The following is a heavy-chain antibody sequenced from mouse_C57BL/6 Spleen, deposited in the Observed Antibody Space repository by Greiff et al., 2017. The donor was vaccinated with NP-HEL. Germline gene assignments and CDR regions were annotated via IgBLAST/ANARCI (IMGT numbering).Heavy chain of an antibody. J-gene: IGHJ1*03. V-gene: IGHV5-9-1*02. Sequence: EVQLVESGEGLVKPGGSLKLSCAASGFTFSSYAMSWVRQTPEKRLEWVAYISSGGDYIYYADTVKGRFTISRDNARNTLYLQMSSLKSEDTAMYYCTRGDSVYWYFEVWGTGTTVTVSS. CDR2: ISSGGDYI. CDR1: GFTFSSYA. CDR3: TRGDSVYWYFEV.